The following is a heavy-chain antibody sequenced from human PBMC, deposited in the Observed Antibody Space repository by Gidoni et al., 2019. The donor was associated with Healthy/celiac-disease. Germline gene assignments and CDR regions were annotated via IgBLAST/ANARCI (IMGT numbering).Heavy chain of an antibody. V-gene: IGHV3-21*01. J-gene: IGHJ4*02. CDR2: ISSSSSYI. D-gene: IGHD4-17*01. CDR3: ARDDYGDYVGSLDY. CDR1: GFTFSSYS. Sequence: EVQLVESGGGLVKPGGYLRLSGAASGFTFSSYSMNWVRQAPGKGLEWVSSISSSSSYIYYADSVKGRFTISIDNAKNSLYLQMNSLRAEDTAVYYCARDDYGDYVGSLDYWGQGTLVTVSS.